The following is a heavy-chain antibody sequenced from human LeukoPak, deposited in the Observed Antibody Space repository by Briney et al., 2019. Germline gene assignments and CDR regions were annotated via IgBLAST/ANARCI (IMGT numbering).Heavy chain of an antibody. D-gene: IGHD1-1*01. CDR2: IYSGGST. J-gene: IGHJ4*02. Sequence: GGSLRLSCAASGFSVSRDYMNWVRQAPGKGLEWVAVIYSGGSTTYADSVKGRFAISRDDSGDTVFLQMNSLKDEDTGIYFCARGSLEDLSDWGQGTLVTVSS. V-gene: IGHV3-66*01. CDR3: ARGSLEDLSD. CDR1: GFSVSRDY.